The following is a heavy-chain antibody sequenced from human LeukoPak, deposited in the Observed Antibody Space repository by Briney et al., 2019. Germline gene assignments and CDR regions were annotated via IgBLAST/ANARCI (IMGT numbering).Heavy chain of an antibody. J-gene: IGHJ4*02. D-gene: IGHD2-21*02. Sequence: GGSLRLSCAASGFTFSSYAMSWVHQAPGKGLDWVSAISGSGGSTYYADSVKGRFTISRDNSKNTLYLQMNSLRAEDTAVYYCAKDSGDYTFDYWGQGTLVTVSS. CDR3: AKDSGDYTFDY. CDR2: ISGSGGST. CDR1: GFTFSSYA. V-gene: IGHV3-23*01.